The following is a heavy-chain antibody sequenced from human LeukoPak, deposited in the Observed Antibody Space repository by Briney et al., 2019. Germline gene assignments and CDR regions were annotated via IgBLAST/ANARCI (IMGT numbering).Heavy chain of an antibody. CDR2: IYYSGST. D-gene: IGHD3-10*01. CDR3: ARDIRLGSGTYYYSSGFAFDI. Sequence: SETLSLTCTVSGGSISSYYWSWIRQPPGKGLEWIGYIYYSGSTNYNPSLKSRVTISVDTSKNQFSLKLSSVTAADTAVYYCARDIRLGSGTYYYSSGFAFDIWGQGTMVTVSS. CDR1: GGSISSYY. V-gene: IGHV4-59*01. J-gene: IGHJ3*02.